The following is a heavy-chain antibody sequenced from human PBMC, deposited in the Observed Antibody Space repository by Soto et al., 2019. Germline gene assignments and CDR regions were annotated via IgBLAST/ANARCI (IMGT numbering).Heavy chain of an antibody. D-gene: IGHD2-15*01. CDR3: GRIVVVVASLTANAFDI. J-gene: IGHJ3*02. CDR2: IYYSGST. Sequence: SETLSLTCTVSGGSISSSSYYWGWIRQPPGKGLEWIGSIYYSGSTYYNPSLQSRVTISVDTSKNQFSLKLSSVTAADTAVYYCGRIVVVVASLTANAFDIWGQGTMVTVSS. CDR1: GGSISSSSYY. V-gene: IGHV4-39*01.